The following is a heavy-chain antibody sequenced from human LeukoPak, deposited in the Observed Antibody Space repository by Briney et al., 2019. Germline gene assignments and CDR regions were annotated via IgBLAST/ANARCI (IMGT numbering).Heavy chain of an antibody. CDR3: ARVRIAGATTRVWFDP. CDR2: IYYSGST. V-gene: IGHV4-59*01. D-gene: IGHD1-26*01. Sequence: SETLSLTCTVSGGSISSYYWSWIRQPPGKGLEWIGYIYYSGSTNYNPSLKSRVTISVDTSKNQFSLKLSSVTAADTAVYYCARVRIAGATTRVWFDPWGQGTLVTVSS. J-gene: IGHJ5*02. CDR1: GGSISSYY.